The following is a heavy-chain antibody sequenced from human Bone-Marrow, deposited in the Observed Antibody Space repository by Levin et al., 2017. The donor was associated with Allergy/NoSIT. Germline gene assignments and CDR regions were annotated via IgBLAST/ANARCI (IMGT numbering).Heavy chain of an antibody. CDR2: INRSGST. V-gene: IGHV4-34*01. CDR1: GGSFSAYS. J-gene: IGHJ5*02. Sequence: SETLSLTCAVYGGSFSAYSWSWIRQSPVKGLEWLGEINRSGSTKYNPSLKSRITISLDTSKNQFSLRLSSVTAADTAVYYCARVPENWFDPWGQGTLVTVSS. CDR3: ARVPENWFDP.